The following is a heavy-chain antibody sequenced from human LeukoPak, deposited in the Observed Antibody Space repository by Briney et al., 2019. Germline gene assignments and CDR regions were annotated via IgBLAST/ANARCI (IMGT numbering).Heavy chain of an antibody. CDR3: ARDEGYDSSGFPSDY. CDR1: GYTFTSYG. Sequence: ASVKVSCKASGYTFTSYGISWVRQAPGQGLEWMGWISAYNCNTNYAQKLQGRVTMTTDTSTSPAYMELRSLRSDDTAVYYCARDEGYDSSGFPSDYWGQGTLVTVSS. J-gene: IGHJ4*02. D-gene: IGHD3-22*01. V-gene: IGHV1-18*01. CDR2: ISAYNCNT.